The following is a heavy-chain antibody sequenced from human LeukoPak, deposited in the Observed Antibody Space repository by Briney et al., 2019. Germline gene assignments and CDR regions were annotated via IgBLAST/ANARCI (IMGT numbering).Heavy chain of an antibody. Sequence: GGSLRLSCAASGFTFSDHYMDWVRQAPGEGLEWVANIKQDGTEKNYVDSVKGRFTISRDNAKNSLYLQMNSLRAEDTAVYYCARERGSGSYHPFDPWGQGTLATVSS. J-gene: IGHJ5*02. CDR2: IKQDGTEK. CDR3: ARERGSGSYHPFDP. CDR1: GFTFSDHY. V-gene: IGHV3-7*01. D-gene: IGHD3-10*01.